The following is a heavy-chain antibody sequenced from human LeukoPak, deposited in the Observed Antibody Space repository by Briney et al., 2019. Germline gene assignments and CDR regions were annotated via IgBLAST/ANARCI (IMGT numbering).Heavy chain of an antibody. J-gene: IGHJ4*02. V-gene: IGHV3-74*01. CDR2: INSDGSST. D-gene: IGHD3-22*01. CDR3: SSGHYSVY. CDR1: GFTFSSW. Sequence: GGSLRLSCVASGFTFSSWTHWVRQAPGKGLVWVSRINSDGSSTSYADSVKGRFTISRDNAQNTLYPQMNSLRAEDTAVYFCSSGHYSVYWGQGTLVTVSS.